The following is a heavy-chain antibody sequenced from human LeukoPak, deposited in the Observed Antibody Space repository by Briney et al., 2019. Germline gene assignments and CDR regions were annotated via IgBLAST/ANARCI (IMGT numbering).Heavy chain of an antibody. J-gene: IGHJ5*02. D-gene: IGHD2-2*01. CDR1: GGRFSSNNVT. CDR3: ARRLTQYDCFDP. Sequence: SPTLSLPFAISGGRFSSNNVTWNWIRPSPSRGLWGLGRTYYRSTWYNDYAVSVRGRITVNPDTSKNQFSLHLNSVTPEDTAVYYCARRLTQYDCFDPWGQGILVTVSS. CDR2: TYYRSTWYN. V-gene: IGHV6-1*01.